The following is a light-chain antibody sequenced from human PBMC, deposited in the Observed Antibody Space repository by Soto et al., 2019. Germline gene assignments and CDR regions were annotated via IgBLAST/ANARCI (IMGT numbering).Light chain of an antibody. Sequence: DIQMTQSPSSLSASVRDRVTITCRASQGISNYLAWYQQKPGKVPKLLIYAASTLQSGVPSRFSGSGSGTDFTLTISRLQPEDVATYYWQKYDSAPWTFGQGTKVEIK. J-gene: IGKJ1*01. CDR1: QGISNY. CDR2: AAS. CDR3: QKYDSAPWT. V-gene: IGKV1-27*01.